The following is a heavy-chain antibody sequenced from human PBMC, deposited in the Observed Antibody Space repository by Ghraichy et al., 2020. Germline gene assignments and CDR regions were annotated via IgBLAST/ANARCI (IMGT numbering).Heavy chain of an antibody. CDR1: GFTFTTYW. J-gene: IGHJ4*02. CDR3: ARGGLHSSFDY. Sequence: LSLTCAASGFTFTTYWMHWVRQAPGKGLVWVSRISGDGSSTAYADSVKGRFTISRDNAKNTLYLQMTSLRADDTAVYYCARGGLHSSFDYWGQGALVIVTS. D-gene: IGHD4-11*01. V-gene: IGHV3-74*01. CDR2: ISGDGSST.